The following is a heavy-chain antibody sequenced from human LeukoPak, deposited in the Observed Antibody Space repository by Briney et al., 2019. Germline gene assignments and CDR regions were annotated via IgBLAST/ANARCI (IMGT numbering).Heavy chain of an antibody. Sequence: SVKVSCKASGGTFSSYAISWVRQAPGQGLEWMGGVIPIFGTANYAQKFQGRVTITADESTSTAYMELSSLRSEDTAVYYCAGTGYVNAFDIWGQGTMVTVSS. D-gene: IGHD1-1*01. J-gene: IGHJ3*02. CDR2: VIPIFGTA. CDR1: GGTFSSYA. V-gene: IGHV1-69*13. CDR3: AGTGYVNAFDI.